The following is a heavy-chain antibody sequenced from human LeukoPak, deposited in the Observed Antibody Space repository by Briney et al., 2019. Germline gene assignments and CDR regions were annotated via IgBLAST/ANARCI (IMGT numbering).Heavy chain of an antibody. CDR3: ANYNSSGYYYFDY. V-gene: IGHV3-23*01. D-gene: IGHD3-22*01. Sequence: GGSLRLSCAASGFTFSSYAMSWVRQAPGKGLEWVSAISGSGGSTYYADSVKGRFTISRDNSKNTLYLQMNSLRAEDTAVYYCANYNSSGYYYFDYWGQGALITVSS. J-gene: IGHJ4*02. CDR1: GFTFSSYA. CDR2: ISGSGGST.